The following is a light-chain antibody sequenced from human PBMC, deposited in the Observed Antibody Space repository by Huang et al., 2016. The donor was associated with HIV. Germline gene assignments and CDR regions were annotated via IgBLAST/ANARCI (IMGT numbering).Light chain of an antibody. CDR1: QSLLHSNGYNY. CDR2: LSS. V-gene: IGKV2-28*01. CDR3: MQTLQTPRT. J-gene: IGKJ5*01. Sequence: EIVMTQSPLSLPVTPGEPASISCRSSQSLLHSNGYNYLDWYLQKPGQSPQLVIYLSSNRASGVPDRFTGSGSVTYFTLKISRVEAEDVGVYYCMQTLQTPRTFGQGTRLEMK.